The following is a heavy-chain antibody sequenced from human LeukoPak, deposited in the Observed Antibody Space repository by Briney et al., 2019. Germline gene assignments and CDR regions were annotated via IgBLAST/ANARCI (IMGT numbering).Heavy chain of an antibody. CDR1: GFTFSSYE. CDR3: ARDSSVRGVMRC. J-gene: IGHJ4*02. D-gene: IGHD3-10*01. V-gene: IGHV3-48*03. CDR2: ISSSGSTI. Sequence: PGGSLRLSCAASGFTFSSYEMNWVRQAPGKGLEWVSYISSSGSTIYYADSVKGRFTISRDNAKNSLYLQMNSLRAEDTAVYYCARDSSVRGVMRCWGQGTLVTVSS.